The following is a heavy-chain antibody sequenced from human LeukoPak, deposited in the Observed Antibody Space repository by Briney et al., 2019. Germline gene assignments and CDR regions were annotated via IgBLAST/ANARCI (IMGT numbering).Heavy chain of an antibody. D-gene: IGHD5-12*01. CDR2: ISAYNGNT. V-gene: IGHV1-18*04. J-gene: IGHJ4*02. CDR1: GYTFTSYG. CDR3: ARGVATINSHYFDY. Sequence: ASVKVSCKASGYTFTSYGTSWVRQAPGQGLEWMGWISAYNGNTNYAQKLQGRVTMTTDTSTSTAYRELRSLRSDDTAVYYCARGVATINSHYFDYWGQGTLVTVSS.